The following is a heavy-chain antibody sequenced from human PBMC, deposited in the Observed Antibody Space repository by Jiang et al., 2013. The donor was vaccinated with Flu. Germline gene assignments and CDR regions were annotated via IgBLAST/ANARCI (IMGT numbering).Heavy chain of an antibody. CDR3: ARDQSGSLKGLDY. J-gene: IGHJ4*02. D-gene: IGHD1-26*01. V-gene: IGHV1-3*01. Sequence: FIYYAIHWVRQAPGQGLEWMGWINAGNGNTRYSEQFRGRVTITRDTSASTVYMELSSLKSEDTAVYYCARDQSGSLKGLDYWGQGTLASVSS. CDR2: INAGNGNT. CDR1: FIYYA.